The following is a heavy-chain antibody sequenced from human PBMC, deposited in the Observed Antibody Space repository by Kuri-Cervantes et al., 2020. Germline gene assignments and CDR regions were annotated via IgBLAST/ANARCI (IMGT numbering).Heavy chain of an antibody. Sequence: GGPLRLSCAASGFTFSSYSMNWVRQAPGKGLEWVSSISSSSSDIYYADSVKGRFTISRDNAKNSLYLQMNSLRAEDTAVYYRARTPAAGGGDNWGQGTLVTVSS. CDR3: ARTPAAGGGDN. J-gene: IGHJ4*02. D-gene: IGHD5-24*01. CDR1: GFTFSSYS. V-gene: IGHV3-21*04. CDR2: ISSSSSDI.